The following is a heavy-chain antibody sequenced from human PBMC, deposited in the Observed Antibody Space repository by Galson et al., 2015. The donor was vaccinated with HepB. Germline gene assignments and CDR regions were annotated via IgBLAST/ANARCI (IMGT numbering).Heavy chain of an antibody. CDR2: ISSSSRYI. J-gene: IGHJ6*02. CDR1: GFTFRSYS. Sequence: SLRLSCAASGFTFRSYSMNWVRQAPGKGLEWVSSISSSSRYIYYADSVRGRFTTSRDNAKNSLYLQMNSLRAEDTAVYYCAREGEYYDSSGYSQVYGMDVWGQGTTVTVSS. V-gene: IGHV3-21*01. CDR3: AREGEYYDSSGYSQVYGMDV. D-gene: IGHD3-22*01.